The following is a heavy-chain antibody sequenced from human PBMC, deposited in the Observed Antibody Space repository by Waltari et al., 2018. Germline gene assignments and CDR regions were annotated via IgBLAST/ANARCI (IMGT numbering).Heavy chain of an antibody. V-gene: IGHV5-51*01. CDR1: GYRLLDYW. Sequence: EVQLLPSGPEVKTPGQSLKISCQASGYRLLDYWIGRGRQRPGKGLVWVGFIYPGDWDTKYSPSVQGHVSISADESISTVYLRWSSLEASDSAIYFCMRSNYYGSGIKGLFYMWGQGSPVTVSA. D-gene: IGHD3-10*01. CDR2: IYPGDWDT. J-gene: IGHJ4*02. CDR3: MRSNYYGSGIKGLFYM.